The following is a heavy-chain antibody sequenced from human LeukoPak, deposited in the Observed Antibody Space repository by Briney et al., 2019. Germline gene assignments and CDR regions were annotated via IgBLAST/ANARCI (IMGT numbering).Heavy chain of an antibody. CDR1: GFTFSSYS. J-gene: IGHJ3*01. V-gene: IGHV3-48*02. CDR2: ISSSSSTI. D-gene: IGHD3-22*01. CDR3: ARASTWVPGEDSSGYYYPYAFDL. Sequence: PGGSLRLSCAASGFTFSSYSMNWVRQAPGKGLEWVSYISSSSSTIHYADSVKGRFTISRDNAKNSLYLQMNSLRDEDTAVYYCARASTWVPGEDSSGYYYPYAFDLWGQGTMVTVSS.